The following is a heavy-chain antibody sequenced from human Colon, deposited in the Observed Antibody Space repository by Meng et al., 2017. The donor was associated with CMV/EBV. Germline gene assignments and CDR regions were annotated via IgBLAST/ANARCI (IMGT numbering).Heavy chain of an antibody. Sequence: GESLKLSCAASGFTVSSNYISWVRQAPGKGLEWVSVIYRTGGTYYADSVKGRFTISRDNSKNTVYFQMNSLRPEDTAVYYCARDWGSSNAFDVWGQGTMVTVSS. V-gene: IGHV3-66*03. CDR1: GFTVSSNY. CDR3: ARDWGSSNAFDV. CDR2: IYRTGGT. J-gene: IGHJ3*01. D-gene: IGHD3-16*01.